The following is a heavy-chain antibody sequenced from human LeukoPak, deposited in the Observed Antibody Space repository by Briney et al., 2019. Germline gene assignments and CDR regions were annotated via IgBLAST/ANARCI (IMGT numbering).Heavy chain of an antibody. CDR3: ATGPYCSSTSYYDGDY. D-gene: IGHD2-2*01. Sequence: ASVKVSCKVSGYTLTELSMHWVRQAPGKGLEWMGGFDPEDGETIYAQKFQGRVTMTEDTSTDTAYMELSSLRSEDTAVYYCATGPYCSSTSYYDGDYWGQGTLVTVSS. V-gene: IGHV1-24*01. CDR2: FDPEDGET. CDR1: GYTLTELS. J-gene: IGHJ4*02.